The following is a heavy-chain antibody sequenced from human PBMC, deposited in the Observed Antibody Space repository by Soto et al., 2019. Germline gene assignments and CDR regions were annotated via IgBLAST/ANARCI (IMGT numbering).Heavy chain of an antibody. V-gene: IGHV3-30-3*01. J-gene: IGHJ4*02. Sequence: GGSLRLSCAASGFTFSSYAMHWVRQAPGKGLEWVAVISYDGSNKYYADSVKGRFTISRDNSKNTLYLQMNSLRAEDTAVYYCARDVGGETGPVDYWGQGTLVTVSS. D-gene: IGHD2-21*01. CDR2: ISYDGSNK. CDR3: ARDVGGETGPVDY. CDR1: GFTFSSYA.